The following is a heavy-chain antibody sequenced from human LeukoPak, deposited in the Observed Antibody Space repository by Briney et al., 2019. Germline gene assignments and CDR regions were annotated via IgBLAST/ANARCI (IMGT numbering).Heavy chain of an antibody. D-gene: IGHD2/OR15-2a*01. CDR3: VKDNPVLHY. CDR1: GFTFSIYD. V-gene: IGHV3-23*03. Sequence: GGSLRLSCAASGFTFSIYDMTWVRQTPGKGLEWVSVIYSGGSTYYADSVRGRFTISRDDSQNTLDLQMNSLRADDTAIYYCVKDNPVLHYWGQGILVTV. CDR2: IYSGGST. J-gene: IGHJ4*02.